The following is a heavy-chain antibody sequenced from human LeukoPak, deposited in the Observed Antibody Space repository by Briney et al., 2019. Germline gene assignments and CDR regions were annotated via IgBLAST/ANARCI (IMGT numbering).Heavy chain of an antibody. J-gene: IGHJ6*02. CDR3: ARGSDYYGSGSSFRDV. V-gene: IGHV4-34*01. CDR2: INHSGST. D-gene: IGHD3-10*01. Sequence: SETLSLTCAVYGGSFSGYYWSWIRQPPGQGLEWIGEINHSGSTNYNPSLKSRVTISVDTSKNQFSLKLSSVTAADTAVYYCARGSDYYGSGSSFRDVWGQGTTVTVSS. CDR1: GGSFSGYY.